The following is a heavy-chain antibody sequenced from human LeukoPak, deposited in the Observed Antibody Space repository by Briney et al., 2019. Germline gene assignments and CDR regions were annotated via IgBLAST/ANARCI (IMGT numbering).Heavy chain of an antibody. V-gene: IGHV1-8*01. Sequence: ASVKVSCKASGYTFTSYDIYWVRQATGQGLEWMGWMNPNSGNTGYAQKFQGRVTMTRNTSISTAYMELSSLRSEDTAVYYCARGSNHGSGSHYILYYYYMDVWGKGTTVTVSS. CDR1: GYTFTSYD. CDR3: ARGSNHGSGSHYILYYYYMDV. D-gene: IGHD3-10*01. J-gene: IGHJ6*03. CDR2: MNPNSGNT.